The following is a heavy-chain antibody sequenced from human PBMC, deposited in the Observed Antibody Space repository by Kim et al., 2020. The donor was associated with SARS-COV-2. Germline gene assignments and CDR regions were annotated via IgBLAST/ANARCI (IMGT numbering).Heavy chain of an antibody. CDR3: AKVVGGRTPYYYYGLDV. Sequence: GGSLRLSCEVSVFMFSDYAMNWVRQAPGKGLDWVSAISGSGGAAFYADSVKGRFTISRDNSKNKLYLQMNNMRAEDTAIYYCAKVVGGRTPYYYYGLDVWGLGTTVTVSS. J-gene: IGHJ6*02. D-gene: IGHD3-10*01. V-gene: IGHV3-23*01. CDR2: ISGSGGAA. CDR1: VFMFSDYA.